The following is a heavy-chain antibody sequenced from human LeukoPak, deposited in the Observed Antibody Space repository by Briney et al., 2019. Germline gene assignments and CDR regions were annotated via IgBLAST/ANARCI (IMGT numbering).Heavy chain of an antibody. CDR3: ARDQESPNKYYYYGMDV. CDR1: GFTFSSYW. V-gene: IGHV3-74*01. J-gene: IGHJ6*02. CDR2: INSDGSST. Sequence: GGSLRLSCAASGFTFSSYWMHWVRQAPGKGLVWVSRINSDGSSTSYADSVKGRFTISRDNAKNTMYLQMHSLRAEDTAVYYCARDQESPNKYYYYGMDVWGQGTTVTVSS.